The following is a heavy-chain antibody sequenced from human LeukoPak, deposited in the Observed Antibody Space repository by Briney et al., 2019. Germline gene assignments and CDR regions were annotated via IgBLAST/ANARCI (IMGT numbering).Heavy chain of an antibody. CDR1: GGSFSGYY. J-gene: IGHJ3*01. D-gene: IGHD3-10*01. V-gene: IGHV4-34*01. CDR2: INHSGST. Sequence: PSETLSLTCAVYGGSFSGYYWSWIRQPPGKGLEWIGEINHSGSTNYNPSLKSRVTISVDTSKNQFSLRLSSVTAADTAVYYCARPILLYFGETHGTFDVWGQGTMVTVSS. CDR3: ARPILLYFGETHGTFDV.